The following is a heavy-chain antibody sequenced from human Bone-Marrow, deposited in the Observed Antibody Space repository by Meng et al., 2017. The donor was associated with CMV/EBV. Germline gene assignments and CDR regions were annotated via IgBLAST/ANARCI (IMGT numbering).Heavy chain of an antibody. V-gene: IGHV5-51*01. Sequence: GESLKISCKGSGYSFTSYWIGWVRQMPGKGLEWMGIIYPGDSDTRYSPSFQGQVTISADKSISTAYLQWGSLKASDTAMYYCARYTREDIVVVPTAISYYGMDVWGQGTTVTVSS. D-gene: IGHD2-2*01. CDR2: IYPGDSDT. J-gene: IGHJ6*02. CDR1: GYSFTSYW. CDR3: ARYTREDIVVVPTAISYYGMDV.